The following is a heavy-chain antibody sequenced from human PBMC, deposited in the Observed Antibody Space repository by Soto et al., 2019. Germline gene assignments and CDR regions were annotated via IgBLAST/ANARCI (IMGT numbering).Heavy chain of an antibody. Sequence: EGQLEESGGGLVKPGGSLTLSCVGSGFTFSNYKMNWVRQAPGQGLEWVSSISGSSTHIYYADSVRGRFTISRDNAKNSVQLQMNSLRVEDTAVYFCAREELPPGTSFNSWFDPWGQGTLVTVSS. J-gene: IGHJ5*02. CDR1: GFTFSNYK. D-gene: IGHD1-1*01. CDR3: AREELPPGTSFNSWFDP. V-gene: IGHV3-21*01. CDR2: ISGSSTHI.